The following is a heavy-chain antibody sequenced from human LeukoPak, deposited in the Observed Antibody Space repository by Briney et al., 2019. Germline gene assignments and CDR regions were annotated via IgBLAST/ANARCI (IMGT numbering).Heavy chain of an antibody. CDR3: ARGSGSYPFLYNWFDP. CDR2: INTNTGNP. J-gene: IGHJ5*02. Sequence: ASVKVSCKASGYTFTSYAMNWVRQAPGQGLEWMGWINTNTGNPTYDQGFTGRFVFSLDTSVSTAYLLISSLKAEDTAVYYCARGSGSYPFLYNWFDPWGQGTLVTVSS. CDR1: GYTFTSYA. D-gene: IGHD3-10*01. V-gene: IGHV7-4-1*02.